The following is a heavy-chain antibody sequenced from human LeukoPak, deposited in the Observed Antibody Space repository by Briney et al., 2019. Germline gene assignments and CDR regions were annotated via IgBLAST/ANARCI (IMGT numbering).Heavy chain of an antibody. CDR2: IYTSGST. D-gene: IGHD3-3*01. CDR1: GGSISSGSYY. CDR3: ARGAYDFWSGYYTRAFDC. V-gene: IGHV4-61*02. J-gene: IGHJ4*02. Sequence: PSQTLSLTCTVSGGSISSGSYYWSWIRRPAGKGLEWIGRIYTSGSTNYNPSLKSRVTISVDTSKNQFSLKLSSVTAADTAVYYCARGAYDFWSGYYTRAFDCWGQGTLVTVSS.